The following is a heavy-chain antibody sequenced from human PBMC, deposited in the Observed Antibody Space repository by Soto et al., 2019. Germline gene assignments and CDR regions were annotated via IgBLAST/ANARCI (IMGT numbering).Heavy chain of an antibody. CDR2: IYWDDDK. J-gene: IGHJ6*03. CDR3: AHSKGVLWWHPGGYYYMDV. CDR1: GFSLSTSGVG. D-gene: IGHD2-21*01. Sequence: QITLKESGPTLVKPTQTLTLTCTFSGFSLSTSGVGVGWIRQPPGKALEWLALIYWDDDKRYSPSLKSRLTITKDTSKNQVVLTMTNMDPVDTATYYCAHSKGVLWWHPGGYYYMDVWGKGTTVTVSS. V-gene: IGHV2-5*02.